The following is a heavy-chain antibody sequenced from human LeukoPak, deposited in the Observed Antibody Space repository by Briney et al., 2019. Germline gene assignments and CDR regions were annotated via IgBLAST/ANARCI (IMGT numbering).Heavy chain of an antibody. CDR1: GYTFTNYG. J-gene: IGHJ4*02. CDR2: ISAYSGYT. D-gene: IGHD5/OR15-5a*01. Sequence: SSVKVSCKASGYTFTNYGISWVRQAPGQGLEWMGWISAYSGYTHYAQKIQGRVTVTTEASTSTAYTALRSLTSYDTAVYYCARDAVSTTTAGGIDYWGQGTLVTVSS. V-gene: IGHV1-18*01. CDR3: ARDAVSTTTAGGIDY.